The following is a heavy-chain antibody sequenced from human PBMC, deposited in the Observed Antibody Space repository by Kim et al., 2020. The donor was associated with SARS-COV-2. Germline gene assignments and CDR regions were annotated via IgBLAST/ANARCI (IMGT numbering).Heavy chain of an antibody. CDR1: GFAFSTYS. V-gene: IGHV3-23*01. CDR3: ASAPNSRF. D-gene: IGHD1-26*01. J-gene: IGHJ4*02. Sequence: GGSLRLSCAASGFAFSTYSMRWVRQAPGQGLQWVSTITDGSHGIHYADSVRGRFTVSRDNSNNLLFLQMDSLRPDDTALYYCASAPNSRFWGQGTLFTVS. CDR2: ITDGSHGI.